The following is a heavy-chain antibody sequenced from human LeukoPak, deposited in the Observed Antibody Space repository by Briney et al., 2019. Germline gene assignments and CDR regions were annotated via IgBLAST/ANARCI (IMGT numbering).Heavy chain of an antibody. J-gene: IGHJ6*03. V-gene: IGHV3-53*01. CDR2: IYSDNT. D-gene: IGHD3-16*01. CDR1: GFTVSSNS. Sequence: GGSLRLSCTVSGFTVSSNSMSWVRQAPGKGLEWVSFIYSDNTHYSDSVKGRFTISRDNSKNTLHLQMNSLRAVDTAVYYCARGYGGIYYYYMDVWGKGTTVTVSS. CDR3: ARGYGGIYYYYMDV.